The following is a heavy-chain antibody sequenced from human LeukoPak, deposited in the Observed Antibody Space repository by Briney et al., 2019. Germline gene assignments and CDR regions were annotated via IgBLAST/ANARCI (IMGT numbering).Heavy chain of an antibody. D-gene: IGHD3-16*01. V-gene: IGHV3-23*01. J-gene: IGHJ5*02. CDR1: GFTFSSYG. CDR2: ISGSGGST. Sequence: PGGSLRLSCAASGFTFSSYGMSWVRQAPGKGLEWVSAISGSGGSTYYADSVKGRFTISRDNSKNTLYLQMNSLRAEDTAVYYCAKVGAVTIPPYWFDPWGQGTLVTVSS. CDR3: AKVGAVTIPPYWFDP.